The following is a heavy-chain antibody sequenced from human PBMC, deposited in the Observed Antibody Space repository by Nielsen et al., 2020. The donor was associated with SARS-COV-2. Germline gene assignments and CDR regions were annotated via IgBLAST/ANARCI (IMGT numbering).Heavy chain of an antibody. CDR2: IRSKANSYAT. V-gene: IGHV3-73*01. CDR3: TLKTH. CDR1: GFTFSGSA. Sequence: GESLKISCAASGFTFSGSAMHWVRQASGKGLEWVGRIRSKANSYATAYAASVKGRFTISRDDSKNTAYLQMNSLKTGDAAVYYCTLKTHWGQGTLVTVSS. J-gene: IGHJ4*02.